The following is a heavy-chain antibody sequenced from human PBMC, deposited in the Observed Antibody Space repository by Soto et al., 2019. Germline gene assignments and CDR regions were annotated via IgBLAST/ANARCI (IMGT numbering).Heavy chain of an antibody. V-gene: IGHV3-7*01. Sequence: EVQLVESGGGLVQPGGSLRLSCAASGFTFSSYWMSWVRQAPGKGLEWVANIKQDGSEKYYVDSVKGRFTISRDNAKNSLYLQMNSLRAEDTAVYYCARELETGYSSSWPLDYWGQGTLVTVSS. CDR3: ARELETGYSSSWPLDY. D-gene: IGHD6-13*01. J-gene: IGHJ4*02. CDR1: GFTFSSYW. CDR2: IKQDGSEK.